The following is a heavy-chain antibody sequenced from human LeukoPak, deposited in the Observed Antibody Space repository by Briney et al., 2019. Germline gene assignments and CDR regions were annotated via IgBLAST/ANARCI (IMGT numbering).Heavy chain of an antibody. J-gene: IGHJ4*02. CDR2: INHSGST. D-gene: IGHD3-22*01. CDR1: GGSFSGYY. CDR3: ARGRGYYDSSGYYSTFYFVY. V-gene: IGHV4-34*01. Sequence: PSETLSLTCAVYGGSFSGYYWSWIRQPPGKGLEWIGEINHSGSTNYNPSLKSRVTISVDTSKNQFSLKLSSVTAADTAVYYCARGRGYYDSSGYYSTFYFVYWGQGTLVTVS.